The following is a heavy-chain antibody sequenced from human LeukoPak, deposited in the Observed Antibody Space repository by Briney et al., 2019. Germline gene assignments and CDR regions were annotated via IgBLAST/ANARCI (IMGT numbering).Heavy chain of an antibody. D-gene: IGHD5-24*01. Sequence: SETLSLTCTVSGGSISSHYWSWIRQPPGKGLEWIGYIYYSGSTNYNPSLKSRVTISVDTSKNQFSLKLSSVTAADTAFYYCAEIPRIWGQGILVTVSS. CDR3: AEIPRI. CDR1: GGSISSHY. CDR2: IYYSGST. J-gene: IGHJ4*02. V-gene: IGHV4-59*11.